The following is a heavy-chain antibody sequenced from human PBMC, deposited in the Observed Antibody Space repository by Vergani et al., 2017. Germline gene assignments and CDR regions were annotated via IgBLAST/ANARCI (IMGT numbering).Heavy chain of an antibody. Sequence: VQLVESGGGLVKPGGSLRLSCAASGFTFSSYSMNWVRQAPGKGLEWVSYISSSGSTIYYADSVKGRFTISRDNAKNSLYLQMNSLRAEDTAVYYCARDRDVWGVVGMDVWGQGTTVTVSS. V-gene: IGHV3-21*05. D-gene: IGHD3-16*01. CDR1: GFTFSSYS. CDR3: ARDRDVWGVVGMDV. CDR2: ISSSGSTI. J-gene: IGHJ6*02.